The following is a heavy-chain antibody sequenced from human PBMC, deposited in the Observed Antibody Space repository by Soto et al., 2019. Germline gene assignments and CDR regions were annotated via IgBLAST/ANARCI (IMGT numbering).Heavy chain of an antibody. CDR1: GFTFSSYW. J-gene: IGHJ4*02. V-gene: IGHV3-7*01. CDR3: ASGGYSGYDAAHYFDY. Sequence: GGSLRLSCAASGFTFSSYWMSWVRQAPGKGLEWVANIKQDGSEKYYVDSVKGRFTISRDNAKNSLYLQMNSLRAEDTAVYYCASGGYSGYDAAHYFDYWGQGTLVTVSS. CDR2: IKQDGSEK. D-gene: IGHD5-12*01.